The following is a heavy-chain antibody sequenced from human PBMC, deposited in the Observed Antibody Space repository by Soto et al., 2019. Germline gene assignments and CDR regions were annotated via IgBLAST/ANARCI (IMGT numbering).Heavy chain of an antibody. D-gene: IGHD4-4*01. Sequence: QVQLVESGGGVVQPGRSLRLSCAASGFTFNNYGMHWVRQAPGKGLVWVTVISYDGSHNYYADSVKGRFTISRDNSKNTLYLKMNSLRDEDTAVYYCAKRRGDHSNYSWGIDVWGQGTTVTVSS. CDR2: ISYDGSHN. V-gene: IGHV3-30*18. J-gene: IGHJ6*02. CDR3: AKRRGDHSNYSWGIDV. CDR1: GFTFNNYG.